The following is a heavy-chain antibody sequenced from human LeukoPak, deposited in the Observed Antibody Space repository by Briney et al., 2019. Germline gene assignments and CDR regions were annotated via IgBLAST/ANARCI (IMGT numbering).Heavy chain of an antibody. J-gene: IGHJ3*02. CDR3: ARQVEMATIDAFDI. CDR1: GGSISSGSYY. CDR2: IYTSGST. V-gene: IGHV4-61*02. Sequence: SETLSLTCTVSGGSISSGSYYWSWIRQPAGKGREWTGRIYTSGSTNYNPSLKSRVTISVDTSKNQFSLKLSSVTAADTAVYYCARQVEMATIDAFDIWGQGTMVTVSS. D-gene: IGHD5-24*01.